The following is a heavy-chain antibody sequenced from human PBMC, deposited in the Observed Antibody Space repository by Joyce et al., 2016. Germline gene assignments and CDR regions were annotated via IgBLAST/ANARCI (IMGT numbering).Heavy chain of an antibody. J-gene: IGHJ3*02. CDR3: ARSDWTLDI. CDR1: GYTFTSFR. V-gene: IGHV1-18*01. CDR2: ISPYSGNA. Sequence: QVQLVQSGAEVKKPGASVKVSCEASGYTFTSFRITWVRQAPGHGLEWMGWISPYSGNADYAQEFQGRVTMTTDPSTRTAYMEMRSLRCDDTAVYFCARSDWTLDIWGQGTMVTVSS. D-gene: IGHD2-21*01.